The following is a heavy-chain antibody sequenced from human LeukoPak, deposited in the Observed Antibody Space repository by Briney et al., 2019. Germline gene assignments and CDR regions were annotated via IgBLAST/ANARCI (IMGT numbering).Heavy chain of an antibody. Sequence: KPGGSLRLSCAASGFTFSSYAMGWVRQAPGTGLEWVSAVNFNGETTYYADSVKGRFTISRDNSKGTLYLQMNSLRAEDTALYYCSKGTSGWEQGLDSWGQGTLVTVSS. CDR1: GFTFSSYA. V-gene: IGHV3-23*01. J-gene: IGHJ4*02. D-gene: IGHD1-26*01. CDR3: SKGTSGWEQGLDS. CDR2: VNFNGETT.